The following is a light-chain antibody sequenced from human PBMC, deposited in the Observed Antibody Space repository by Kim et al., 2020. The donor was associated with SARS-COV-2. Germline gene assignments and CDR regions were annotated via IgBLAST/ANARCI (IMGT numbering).Light chain of an antibody. J-gene: IGLJ2*01. CDR3: SSYTSSSTF. V-gene: IGLV2-14*04. CDR1: GYNY. Sequence: GYNYVSWYQQHPGKAPKLMIYDVSKRPSGVSNRFSGSKSGNTASLTISGLQAEDEDDYYCSSYTSSSTFIGGGTQLTVL. CDR2: DVS.